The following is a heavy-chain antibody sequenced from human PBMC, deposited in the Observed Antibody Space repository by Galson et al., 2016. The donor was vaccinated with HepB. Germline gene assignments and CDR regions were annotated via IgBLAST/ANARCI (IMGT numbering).Heavy chain of an antibody. V-gene: IGHV4-4*02. J-gene: IGHJ4*02. Sequence: SETLSLTCAVSGGPISSSDWWSWFRQPPGQGLDWIGQIFHSGRVNYTPSLARRLTISIDTSNNYFSLRLTSATAADTALYYCARQYRGGPSDYWGQGTLVIASS. CDR3: ARQYRGGPSDY. CDR2: IFHSGRV. CDR1: GGPISSSDW. D-gene: IGHD2/OR15-2a*01.